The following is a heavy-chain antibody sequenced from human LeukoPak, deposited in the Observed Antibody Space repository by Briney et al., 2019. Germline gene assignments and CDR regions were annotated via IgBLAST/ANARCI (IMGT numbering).Heavy chain of an antibody. CDR3: ARDVRRGSGWHGFDY. CDR2: IYNSGTT. CDR1: GGSINNYY. J-gene: IGHJ4*02. Sequence: SETLSLTCTVSGGSINNYYWSWIRQPPGKGLEWIGYIYNSGTTSYNPSLKSRVTISVDTSKNQFSLKLNSVTAADTAVYYCARDVRRGSGWHGFDYWGQGTLVTVSS. V-gene: IGHV4-59*01. D-gene: IGHD6-19*01.